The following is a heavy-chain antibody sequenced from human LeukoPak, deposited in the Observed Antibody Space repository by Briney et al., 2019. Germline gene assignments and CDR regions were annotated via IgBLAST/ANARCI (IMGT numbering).Heavy chain of an antibody. CDR3: ARLEGGYYYDSSGYYYVGYFDY. J-gene: IGHJ4*02. V-gene: IGHV5-51*01. Sequence: GESLKISCKGSGYSFTSYWIGWVRQMPGEGLEWRGIIYPGDSDTRYSPSFQGQVTISADKSISTAYLQWSSLKASDTAMYYCARLEGGYYYDSSGYYYVGYFDYWGQGTLVTVSS. CDR2: IYPGDSDT. CDR1: GYSFTSYW. D-gene: IGHD3-22*01.